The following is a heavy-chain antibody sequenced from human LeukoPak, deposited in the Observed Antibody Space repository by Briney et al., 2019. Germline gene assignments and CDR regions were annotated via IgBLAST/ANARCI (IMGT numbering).Heavy chain of an antibody. Sequence: RSGGSLRLSCAASGFTFSSYSMNWVRQAPGKGLVWDSSISSSSSYIYYADSVKGRFTISRDNAKNSLYLQMNSLRAEDTAVYYCARESSGGGYDRGIFDYWGQGTLVTVSS. J-gene: IGHJ4*02. CDR1: GFTFSSYS. V-gene: IGHV3-21*01. D-gene: IGHD5-12*01. CDR3: ARESSGGGYDRGIFDY. CDR2: ISSSSSYI.